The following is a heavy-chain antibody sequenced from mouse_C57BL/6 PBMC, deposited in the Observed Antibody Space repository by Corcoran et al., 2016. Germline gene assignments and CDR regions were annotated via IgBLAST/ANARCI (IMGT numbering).Heavy chain of an antibody. CDR3: ARDNYGSSYVDYFDY. CDR2: ISYDGSN. V-gene: IGHV3-6*01. Sequence: DVQLQESGPGLVKPSQSLSLTCSVTGYSITSGYYWNWIRQFPGNKLEWMGYISYDGSNNYNPSLKNRISITRDTSKNQFFLKLNSVTTEDTATYYCARDNYGSSYVDYFDYWGQGTTLTVSS. D-gene: IGHD1-1*01. CDR1: GYSITSGYY. J-gene: IGHJ2*01.